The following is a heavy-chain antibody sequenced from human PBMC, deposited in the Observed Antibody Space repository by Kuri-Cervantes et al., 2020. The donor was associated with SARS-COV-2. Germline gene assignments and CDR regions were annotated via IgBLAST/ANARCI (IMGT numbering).Heavy chain of an antibody. CDR3: ASIAARRVSYYYYGMGV. CDR1: GFSLSTSGVG. D-gene: IGHD6-6*01. V-gene: IGHV2-5*01. Sequence: SGPTLVKPTQTLTLTCTFSGFSLSTSGVGVGWIRQPPGKALEWLALIYWNDDKRYNPSLKSRLTITKDTSKNQVVLTMTNMDPVDTATYYCASIAARRVSYYYYGMGVWGQGTTVTVSS. J-gene: IGHJ6*02. CDR2: IYWNDDK.